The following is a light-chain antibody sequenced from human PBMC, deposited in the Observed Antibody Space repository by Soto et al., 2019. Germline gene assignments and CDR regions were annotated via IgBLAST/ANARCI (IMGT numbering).Light chain of an antibody. Sequence: QTVVTQEPSLTVSPGGTVTLTCASSTGAVPSGYYENWFQQKPGQAPRALISSTSNKHSWTPARFSGSLLGGKAALTLSGVQPEDEAEYYCLLFYRDAWVFGGGTKLTVL. V-gene: IGLV7-43*01. CDR2: STS. CDR1: TGAVPSGYY. J-gene: IGLJ3*02. CDR3: LLFYRDAWV.